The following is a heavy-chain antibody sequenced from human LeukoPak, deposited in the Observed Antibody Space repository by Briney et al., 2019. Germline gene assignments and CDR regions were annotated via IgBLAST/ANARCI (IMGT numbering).Heavy chain of an antibody. J-gene: IGHJ4*02. D-gene: IGHD3-22*01. V-gene: IGHV3-48*03. CDR3: ARGYYYDSSGYNTY. Sequence: PGGSLRLACAASGFTFSSYEMNWVRQAPGKGLEWVSYISSSGSTIYYADSVKGRFTISRDNAKNSLYLQMNSLRAEDTAVYYCARGYYYDSSGYNTYWGQGTLVTVSS. CDR2: ISSSGSTI. CDR1: GFTFSSYE.